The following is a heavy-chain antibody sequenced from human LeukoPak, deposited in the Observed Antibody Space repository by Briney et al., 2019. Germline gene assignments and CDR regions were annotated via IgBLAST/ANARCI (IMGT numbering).Heavy chain of an antibody. V-gene: IGHV3-23*01. CDR2: ISGSGGST. Sequence: GGSLRLSCAASGFTFSSYAMSWVCQAPGKGLEWVSAISGSGGSTYYADSVKGRFTISRDNSKNTLYLQMNSLRAEDTAVYYCATHLGGATTPFDYWGQGTLVTVSS. J-gene: IGHJ4*02. CDR1: GFTFSSYA. D-gene: IGHD1-26*01. CDR3: ATHLGGATTPFDY.